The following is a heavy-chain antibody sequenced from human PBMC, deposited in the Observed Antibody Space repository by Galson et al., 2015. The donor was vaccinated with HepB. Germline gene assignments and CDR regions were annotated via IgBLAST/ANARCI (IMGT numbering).Heavy chain of an antibody. D-gene: IGHD3-10*01. Sequence: SVKVSCKASGYTFTRYGISWVRQAPGQGLEWMGWISAYNGNTNYAQKLQGRVTMTTDTSTSTAYMELRSLRSDDTAVYYCARGNRRGGSGRPDWFDPWGQGTPVTVSS. V-gene: IGHV1-18*04. CDR3: ARGNRRGGSGRPDWFDP. J-gene: IGHJ5*02. CDR1: GYTFTRYG. CDR2: ISAYNGNT.